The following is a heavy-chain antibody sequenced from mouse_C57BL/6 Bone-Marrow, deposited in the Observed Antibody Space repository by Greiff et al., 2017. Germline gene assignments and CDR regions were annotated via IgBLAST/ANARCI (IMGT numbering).Heavy chain of an antibody. Sequence: QVQLKQPGTELVKPGASVKLSCKASGYTFTSYWMHWVKQRPGQGLEWIGNINPSNGGTTYNEKFKSKATLTVDKSSSTAYMQLSSLTSDDAAVYYWSRKDYSNFYYFDYWGQGTTLTVSS. CDR1: GYTFTSYW. V-gene: IGHV1-53*01. D-gene: IGHD2-5*01. CDR3: SRKDYSNFYYFDY. J-gene: IGHJ2*01. CDR2: INPSNGGT.